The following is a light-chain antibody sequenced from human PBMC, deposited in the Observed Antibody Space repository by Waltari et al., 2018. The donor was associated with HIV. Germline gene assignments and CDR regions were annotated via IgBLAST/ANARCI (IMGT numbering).Light chain of an antibody. V-gene: IGLV2-14*03. CDR3: SSYTTSRTVV. CDR1: SSDVGGYNY. Sequence: QSALTQPASVSGSPGQSITIPCTGTSSDVGGYNYVSWYPQHPGKAPKLMVYDVPNRPSGFANRFSGSKSGNTAFLTISGRQAEDEADYYCSSYTTSRTVVFGGGTKLTVL. CDR2: DVP. J-gene: IGLJ2*01.